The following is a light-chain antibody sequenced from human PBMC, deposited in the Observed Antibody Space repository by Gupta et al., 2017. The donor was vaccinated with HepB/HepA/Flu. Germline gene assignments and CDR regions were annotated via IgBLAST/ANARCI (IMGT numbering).Light chain of an antibody. CDR1: SSNIGSNT. V-gene: IGLV1-44*01. Sequence: QSVLTPPPSASGTPGPRVTISCSGSSSNIGSNTVNWYQQLPGTAPKLLIYSNNQRPSGVPDRFSGAKSGTAASLAISGLQSEDEADYYCAAWDDSLNGYVFGTGIKVTVL. CDR3: AAWDDSLNGYV. CDR2: SNN. J-gene: IGLJ1*01.